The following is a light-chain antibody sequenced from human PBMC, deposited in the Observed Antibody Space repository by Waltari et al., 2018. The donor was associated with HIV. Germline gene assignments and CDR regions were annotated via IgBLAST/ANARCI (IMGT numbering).Light chain of an antibody. J-gene: IGLJ3*02. V-gene: IGLV2-14*01. Sequence: PGQSITISCTGTSSDVGGYNYVSWYQQHPGKAPKLMIYEVNNRPSGVSNRFSGSKSGNRASLTISGLQAEDEADYYCSSYTSTNTLVFGGGTKLTVL. CDR2: EVN. CDR3: SSYTSTNTLV. CDR1: SSDVGGYNY.